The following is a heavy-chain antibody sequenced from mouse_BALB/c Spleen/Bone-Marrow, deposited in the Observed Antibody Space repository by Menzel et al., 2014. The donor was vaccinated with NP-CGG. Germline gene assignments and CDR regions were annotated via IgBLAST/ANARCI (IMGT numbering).Heavy chain of an antibody. D-gene: IGHD4-1*01. CDR3: ASLGFFAS. V-gene: IGHV14-3*02. CDR1: GFNIKDTY. J-gene: IGHJ3*01. Sequence: VQLQQSGAELVKPGASVELSCTASGFNIKDTYMHWVKQRPEQGLEWIGRIDPANGNTKYDPKFQGKATITADTSSNTPTRRLSTLTSEDPAFFCGASLGFFASWGQGTLFTVSA. CDR2: IDPANGNT.